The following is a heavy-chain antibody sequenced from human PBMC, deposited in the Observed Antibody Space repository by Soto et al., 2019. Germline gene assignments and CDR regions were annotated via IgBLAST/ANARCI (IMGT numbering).Heavy chain of an antibody. J-gene: IGHJ3*02. CDR1: GYTFTSYG. CDR2: ISAYNGNT. Sequence: QVQLVQSGAEVKKPGASVKVSCKASGYTFTSYGISWVRQAPGQGLEWMGWISAYNGNTNYAQKLQGRVTMTTDTSTSTAYMELRSLRSDDTAVYYCARDLGDYYDSSAPAHNDAFDIWGQGTMVTVSS. CDR3: ARDLGDYYDSSAPAHNDAFDI. D-gene: IGHD3-22*01. V-gene: IGHV1-18*04.